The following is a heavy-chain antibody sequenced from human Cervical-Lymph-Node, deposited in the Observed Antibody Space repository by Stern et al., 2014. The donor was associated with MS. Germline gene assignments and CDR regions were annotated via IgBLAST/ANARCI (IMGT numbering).Heavy chain of an antibody. J-gene: IGHJ4*02. CDR2: IYYSGST. V-gene: IGHV4-59*01. CDR1: GGSMSSYY. CDR3: ARVDYYDSSGYLFDY. D-gene: IGHD3-22*01. Sequence: QVQLQESGPGLVKPSETLSLTCTVSGGSMSSYYWSWIRQPPGKGLEWIGYIYYSGSTNYNPSLKSRVTISVDTSKNQFFLKLSSVTAADTAVYYCARVDYYDSSGYLFDYWGQGTLVTVSA.